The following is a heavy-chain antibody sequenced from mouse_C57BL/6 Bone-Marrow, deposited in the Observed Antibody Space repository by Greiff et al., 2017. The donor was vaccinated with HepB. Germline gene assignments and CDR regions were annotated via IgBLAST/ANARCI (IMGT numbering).Heavy chain of an antibody. J-gene: IGHJ4*01. V-gene: IGHV1-69*01. D-gene: IGHD2-12*01. CDR2: IDPSDSYT. Sequence: QVQLQQPGAELVMPGASVKLSCKASGYTFTSYWMHWVKQRPGQGLEWIGEIDPSDSYTNYNQKFKGKSTLTVDKSSSTAYMQLSSLTSEDSAVYYCAKYYRDAMDYWGQGTSVTVSS. CDR3: AKYYRDAMDY. CDR1: GYTFTSYW.